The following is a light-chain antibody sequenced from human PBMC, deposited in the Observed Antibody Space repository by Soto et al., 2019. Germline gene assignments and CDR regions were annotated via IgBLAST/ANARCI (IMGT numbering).Light chain of an antibody. J-gene: IGLJ1*01. CDR1: SSNIGAGYD. V-gene: IGLV1-40*01. CDR3: QSYDSSLRGLVGV. CDR2: GNS. Sequence: QSVLTQPPSVSGAPGQRVTISCTGSSSNIGAGYDVHWYQQLPGTAPKLLIYGNSNRPSGVPDRFSGSKSGTSASLAITGHQAEDEADYYCQSYDSSLRGLVGVFGTGTKVTVL.